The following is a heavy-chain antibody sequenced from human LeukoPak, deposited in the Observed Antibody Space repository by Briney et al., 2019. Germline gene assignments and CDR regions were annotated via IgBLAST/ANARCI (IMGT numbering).Heavy chain of an antibody. CDR1: GGSISSYY. Sequence: KSSETLSLTCTVSGGSISSYYWSWIRQPPGKGLEWIGYIYYSGSTNYNPSLKSRVTISVDTSKYQFSLKLSSVTAADTAVYYCARGKKSASYYDFWSGDGRYYFDYWGQGTLVTVSS. CDR3: ARGKKSASYYDFWSGDGRYYFDY. J-gene: IGHJ4*02. V-gene: IGHV4-59*01. D-gene: IGHD3-3*01. CDR2: IYYSGST.